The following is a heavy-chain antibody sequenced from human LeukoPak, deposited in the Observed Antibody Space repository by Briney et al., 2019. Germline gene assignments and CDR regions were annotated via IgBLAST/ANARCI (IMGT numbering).Heavy chain of an antibody. CDR1: GYTFTSYY. V-gene: IGHV1-2*02. D-gene: IGHD1-1*01. Sequence: ASVKVSCKASGYTFTSYYIHWVRPAPGQGLEWMGWINPNSGGTNYAQKFQGGVTMTTDTSINTIYMELTRLTSDDTAVYYCARDHGTDGTTFNLTFDCWGQGTLVTVSS. CDR3: ARDHGTDGTTFNLTFDC. CDR2: INPNSGGT. J-gene: IGHJ4*02.